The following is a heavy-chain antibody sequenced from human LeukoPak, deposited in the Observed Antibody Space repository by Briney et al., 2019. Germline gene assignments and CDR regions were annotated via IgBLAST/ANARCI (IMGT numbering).Heavy chain of an antibody. CDR2: ISSSGSTI. J-gene: IGHJ4*02. Sequence: GGSLRLSCAASGFTFSSYQMNWVRQAPGKGLQWVSYISSSGSTIYYADSVKGRFTISRDNAKNSLYLQMNSLRAEDTAVYYCTRITTAMDVDYWGRGTLVTVSS. CDR1: GFTFSSYQ. CDR3: TRITTAMDVDY. V-gene: IGHV3-48*03. D-gene: IGHD5-18*01.